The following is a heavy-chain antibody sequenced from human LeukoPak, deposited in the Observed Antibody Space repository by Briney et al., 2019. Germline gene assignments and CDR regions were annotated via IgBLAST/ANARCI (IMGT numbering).Heavy chain of an antibody. Sequence: SQTLSLTCTVSGGSISSGSYYWSWIRQPAGRGLEWIGRIYTSGSTNYNPSLKSRVTISVDTSKNQFSLKLSSVTAADTAVYFCARGPYSYDSSGAFDIWGQGTMVTVSS. CDR3: ARGPYSYDSSGAFDI. CDR1: GGSISSGSYY. CDR2: IYTSGST. D-gene: IGHD3-22*01. V-gene: IGHV4-61*02. J-gene: IGHJ3*02.